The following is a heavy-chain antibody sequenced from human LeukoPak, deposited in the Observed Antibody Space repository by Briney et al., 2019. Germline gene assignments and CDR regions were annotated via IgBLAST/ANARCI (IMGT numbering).Heavy chain of an antibody. V-gene: IGHV3-30*02. CDR1: GFTFSSYG. CDR2: IRDDGSNK. Sequence: GGSLRLSCAASGFTFSSYGMHWVRQAPGKGLEWVAFIRDDGSNKYYADSVKGRFTIFRDNSKSTVYVQMNSLREEDTAVYYCAKDEYCSSGSCYLIDYWGQGTLVTISS. CDR3: AKDEYCSSGSCYLIDY. D-gene: IGHD2-15*01. J-gene: IGHJ4*02.